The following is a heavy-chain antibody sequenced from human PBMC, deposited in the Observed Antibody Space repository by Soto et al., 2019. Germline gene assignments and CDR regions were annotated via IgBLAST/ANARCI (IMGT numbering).Heavy chain of an antibody. Sequence: QVQLQESGPGLVKPSGTLSLSCAVSGDSISSNYWWSWVRQPPGKELEWIGEIYHSGSTNYNPSRKSRVNIPIDKSKNQFSLKLGSVNAADTGVYYCGIREWVLNRFFGYWGHGTLVTVSS. D-gene: IGHD1-26*01. CDR1: GDSISSNYW. CDR2: IYHSGST. CDR3: GIREWVLNRFFGY. V-gene: IGHV4-4*02. J-gene: IGHJ4*01.